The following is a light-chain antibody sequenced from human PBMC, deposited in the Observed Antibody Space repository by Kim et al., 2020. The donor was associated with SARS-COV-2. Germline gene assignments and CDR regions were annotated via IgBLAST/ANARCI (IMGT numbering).Light chain of an antibody. CDR3: QQYYSTPPP. J-gene: IGKJ4*02. CDR2: WAS. CDR1: QSVLYSSNNKNY. Sequence: DIVMTQSPDSLAVSLGERATINCKSSQSVLYSSNNKNYLAWYQHKPGQPPKLLIYWASSRESGVPDRFSGSGSGTDFTHTISTLQAEDVAVYSCQQYYSTPPPFGGGTKVDIK. V-gene: IGKV4-1*01.